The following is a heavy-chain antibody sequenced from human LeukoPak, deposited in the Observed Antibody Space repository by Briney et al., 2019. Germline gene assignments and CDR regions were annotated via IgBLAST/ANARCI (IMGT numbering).Heavy chain of an antibody. Sequence: SETLSLTCAVYGESFSEYYWSWIRQPPGKGLEWIGQINHSGGTNYHPSLKTRVTISLDTSKNQVSLKLRSVTAADTAVYYCAFEGPVSGYAFDPWGQGAVVAVSS. D-gene: IGHD5-12*01. J-gene: IGHJ5*02. CDR1: GESFSEYY. CDR2: INHSGGT. V-gene: IGHV4-34*01. CDR3: AFEGPVSGYAFDP.